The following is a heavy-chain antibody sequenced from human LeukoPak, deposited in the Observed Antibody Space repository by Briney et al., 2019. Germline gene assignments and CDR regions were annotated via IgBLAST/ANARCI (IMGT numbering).Heavy chain of an antibody. CDR1: GGTFSSYA. V-gene: IGHV1-69*06. J-gene: IGHJ4*02. Sequence: SVKVSCKASGGTFSSYAISWVRQAPGQGLEWMGGIIPIFGTANYAQKFQDRVTITADKSTSTAYMELSSLRSEDTAVYYCARDYGAKRVFDYWGQGTLVTVSS. CDR3: ARDYGAKRVFDY. D-gene: IGHD4-23*01. CDR2: IIPIFGTA.